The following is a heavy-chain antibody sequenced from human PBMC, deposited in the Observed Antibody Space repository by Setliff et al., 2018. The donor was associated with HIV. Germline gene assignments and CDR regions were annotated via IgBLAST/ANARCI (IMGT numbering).Heavy chain of an antibody. CDR1: GYTFTSYY. J-gene: IGHJ3*02. Sequence: ASVKVSCKASGYTFTSYYMHWVRQAPGQGLEWMGMVYPSDGSTSYAQKCQGRVTMTRDTSTSTIYMELNSLTSEDTAVYYCARDNTAFDIWGQGTMVTVSS. V-gene: IGHV1-46*01. CDR2: VYPSDGST. CDR3: ARDNTAFDI. D-gene: IGHD2-2*02.